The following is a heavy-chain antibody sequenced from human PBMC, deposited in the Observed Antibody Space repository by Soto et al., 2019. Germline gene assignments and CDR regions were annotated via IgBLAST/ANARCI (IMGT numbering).Heavy chain of an antibody. Sequence: GASVKVSSKASGYTFTGYYMHWVRQAPGQGLEWMGWINRDSGGTNYEEKFQGRVTMTRDTSISAGYMELSRLRSDDTAVYYCARGTFSSSSSYYYYYGMDVWGQGATVTAP. V-gene: IGHV1-2*02. CDR1: GYTFTGYY. J-gene: IGHJ6*02. CDR3: ARGTFSSSSSYYYYYGMDV. D-gene: IGHD6-6*01. CDR2: INRDSGGT.